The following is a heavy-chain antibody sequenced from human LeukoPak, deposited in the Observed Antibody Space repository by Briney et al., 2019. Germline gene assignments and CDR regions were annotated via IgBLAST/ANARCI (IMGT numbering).Heavy chain of an antibody. CDR1: GYTFTGYS. Sequence: ASVKVFCKASGYTFTGYSMHWVRQAPGQGLEWMGWINPNSGGTDYAQKFQGRVTMTRDTSISTAYMELSRLRSDDTAVYYCARAGYDYVWGSYRYSYYFDYWGQGTLVTVSS. CDR2: INPNSGGT. J-gene: IGHJ4*02. CDR3: ARAGYDYVWGSYRYSYYFDY. V-gene: IGHV1-2*02. D-gene: IGHD3-16*02.